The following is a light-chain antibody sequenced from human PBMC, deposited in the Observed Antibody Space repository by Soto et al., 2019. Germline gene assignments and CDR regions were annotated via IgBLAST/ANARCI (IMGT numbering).Light chain of an antibody. CDR1: SSDVGGYSL. Sequence: QSALTQPASVSGSPGQSIAISCTGTSSDVGGYSLDSWYQQYPDKAPKLIIYEDNRRPAGVSDRFSASKSGNTASLTISGLQAEDEADFYCCSYAGSGTVIFGGGTKVTVL. J-gene: IGLJ2*01. CDR2: EDN. V-gene: IGLV2-23*01. CDR3: CSYAGSGTVI.